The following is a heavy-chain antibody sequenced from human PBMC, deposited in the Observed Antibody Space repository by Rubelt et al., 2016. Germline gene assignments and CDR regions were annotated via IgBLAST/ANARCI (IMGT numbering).Heavy chain of an antibody. CDR3: VSSSLDY. CDR1: GFTLSSYW. Sequence: EVQLVESGGGLIQPGGSLRLSCAASGFTLSSYWMHWVRQAPGTGLVWVSRINSDGSITSYADSVKGRFTMSRDKAKRTVYLKMSSLRAEDTAVYYCVSSSLDYWGQGTLVTVSS. D-gene: IGHD6-13*01. J-gene: IGHJ4*02. V-gene: IGHV3-74*02. CDR2: INSDGSIT.